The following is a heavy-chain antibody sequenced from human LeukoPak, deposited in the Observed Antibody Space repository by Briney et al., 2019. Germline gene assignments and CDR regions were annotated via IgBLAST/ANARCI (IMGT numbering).Heavy chain of an antibody. CDR2: LNFDGSDT. Sequence: GGSLRLSCATSGFTFRSYWMHWVRQAPGKGLVWVSRLNFDGSDTSYADSVKGRFTISRDNAKNTLYLQMNSLRAEDTAVYYCARRFQNALRALSDDAFDVWGQGTMVTVSS. D-gene: IGHD3-3*01. J-gene: IGHJ3*01. CDR1: GFTFRSYW. V-gene: IGHV3-74*01. CDR3: ARRFQNALRALSDDAFDV.